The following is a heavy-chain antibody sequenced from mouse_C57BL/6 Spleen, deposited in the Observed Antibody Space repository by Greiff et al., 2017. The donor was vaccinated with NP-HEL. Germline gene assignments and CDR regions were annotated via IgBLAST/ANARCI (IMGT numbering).Heavy chain of an antibody. V-gene: IGHV14-4*01. CDR3: TTDGYGSRRDYFDY. D-gene: IGHD1-1*01. CDR2: IDPENGDT. Sequence: EVQLQQSGAELVRPGASVKLSCTASGFNIKDDYMHWVKQRPEQGLEWIGWIDPENGDTEYASKFQGKATITADTSSNTAYLQLSSLTSEDTAVYYCTTDGYGSRRDYFDYWGQGTTLTVSS. J-gene: IGHJ2*01. CDR1: GFNIKDDY.